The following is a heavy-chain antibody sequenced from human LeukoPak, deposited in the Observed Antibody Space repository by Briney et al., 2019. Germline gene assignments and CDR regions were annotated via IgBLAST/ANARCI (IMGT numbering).Heavy chain of an antibody. V-gene: IGHV3-23*01. CDR3: ARVHREWNLPDAFDI. Sequence: PGGSLRLSCAASGFTFSTFTMSWVRQTPGRGLEWVSSISPYGTYYAESVKGRFTISRDNAKSTLHLQMNSLRSEDTAVYYCARVHREWNLPDAFDIWGQGTMVTVSS. D-gene: IGHD1-1*01. CDR1: GFTFSTFT. CDR2: ISPYGT. J-gene: IGHJ3*02.